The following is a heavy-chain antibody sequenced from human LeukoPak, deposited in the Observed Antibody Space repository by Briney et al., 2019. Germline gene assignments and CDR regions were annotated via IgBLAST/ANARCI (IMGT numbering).Heavy chain of an antibody. D-gene: IGHD2-2*01. V-gene: IGHV3-11*06. Sequence: KTGGSLRLSCAASGSTFSDYYMSWIRQAPGKGLEWVSYISSSSSYTNYADSVKGRFTISRDNAKNSLYLQMNSLGAEDTALYYCARGRGCSSLSCYPDYWGQGTLVTVSS. CDR3: ARGRGCSSLSCYPDY. CDR2: ISSSSSYT. J-gene: IGHJ4*02. CDR1: GSTFSDYY.